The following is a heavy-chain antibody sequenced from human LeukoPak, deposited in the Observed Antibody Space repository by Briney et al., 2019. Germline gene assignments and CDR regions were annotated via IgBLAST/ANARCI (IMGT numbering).Heavy chain of an antibody. V-gene: IGHV3-23*01. CDR2: ISSAGGTT. D-gene: IGHD2-15*01. J-gene: IGHJ6*03. Sequence: GGSLRLSCAASGITFSSYGMSWVRQAPGKGLEWVSSISSAGGTTYYADSVKGRFTISRDNSKNTLYLQMNSLRAEDTAIYYCAKNGDRGAYCTGGTCYPYFYSYMAVWDKGPTVTI. CDR1: GITFSSYG. CDR3: AKNGDRGAYCTGGTCYPYFYSYMAV.